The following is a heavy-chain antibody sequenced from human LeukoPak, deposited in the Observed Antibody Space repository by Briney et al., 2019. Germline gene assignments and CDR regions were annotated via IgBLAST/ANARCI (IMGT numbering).Heavy chain of an antibody. J-gene: IGHJ4*02. CDR1: GGSISSDY. V-gene: IGHV4-59*12. CDR3: ARGPDTAMPRGRSGFFDY. CDR2: IYISGNT. Sequence: SETLSLTCTVSGGSISSDYWSWIRQPPGKGLEWIGYIYISGNTNYNPSLKSRVTISVDTSKNQFSLKLSSVTAADTAVYYCARGPDTAMPRGRSGFFDYWGQGTLVTVSS. D-gene: IGHD5-18*01.